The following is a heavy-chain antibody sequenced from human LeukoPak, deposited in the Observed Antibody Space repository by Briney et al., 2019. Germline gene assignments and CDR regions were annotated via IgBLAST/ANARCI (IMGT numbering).Heavy chain of an antibody. CDR1: GFTFSSYN. CDR3: ARYGGNAFVV. Sequence: PGGSLRLSCAASGFTFSSYNMNWVRQAPGKGLEWVSSISSGSSYIYYADSVKGRFTISRNNANNSLFQQINSLGAEDAALLYCARYGGNAFVVWGQGTMVTVSS. V-gene: IGHV3-21*01. D-gene: IGHD4/OR15-4a*01. CDR2: ISSGSSYI. J-gene: IGHJ3*01.